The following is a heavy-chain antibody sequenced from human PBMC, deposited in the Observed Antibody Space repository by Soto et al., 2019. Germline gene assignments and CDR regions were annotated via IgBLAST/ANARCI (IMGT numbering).Heavy chain of an antibody. CDR1: GFTFSSYA. D-gene: IGHD6-19*01. Sequence: QVQLVESRGGVVQPGRSLRLSCAASGFTFSSYAMHWVRQAPGKGLEWVAAISYDGNNKYYADSVKGRFTISRDNSKNTLYLQMNSLRTEDTAVYYCARGDAPPFRVAAWYFDLWGRGTLVTVSS. V-gene: IGHV3-30-3*01. CDR2: ISYDGNNK. J-gene: IGHJ2*01. CDR3: ARGDAPPFRVAAWYFDL.